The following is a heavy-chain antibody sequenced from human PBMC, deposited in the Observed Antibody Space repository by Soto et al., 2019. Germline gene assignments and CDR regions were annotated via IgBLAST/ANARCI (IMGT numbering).Heavy chain of an antibody. Sequence: GGSLRLSCAGSGFTFSGYAMTWVRQAPGKGLEWVSVISTSADRPDYADSVKGRFTISRDNSKNMLYLQMNSLRAEDTAVYYCAKEATNINNFDYWGQGALVTVSS. CDR3: AKEATNINNFDY. D-gene: IGHD1-26*01. CDR2: ISTSADRP. J-gene: IGHJ4*02. V-gene: IGHV3-23*01. CDR1: GFTFSGYA.